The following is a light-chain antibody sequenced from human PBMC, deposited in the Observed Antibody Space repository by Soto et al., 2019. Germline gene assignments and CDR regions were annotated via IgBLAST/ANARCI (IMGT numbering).Light chain of an antibody. CDR1: NIGFKS. CDR3: QVWDSGSDQLV. V-gene: IGLV3-21*02. J-gene: IGLJ2*01. CDR2: EDT. Sequence: SYVLTQPTSVSVAPGQTARITCGGNNIGFKSVYWYQQRPGQAPVLVVSEDTDRPAGIPERISASNSGNTATLTISGVEGGDEAAYYCQVWDSGSDQLVFGGWTKLTVL.